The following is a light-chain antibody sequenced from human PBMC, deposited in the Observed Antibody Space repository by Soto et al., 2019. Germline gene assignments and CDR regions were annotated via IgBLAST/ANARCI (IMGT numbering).Light chain of an antibody. CDR2: AAS. Sequence: DIQMTQSPSSLSASVGDRVTITWRASQDISTYVNWYQQKPGKGPNLLISAASTLQSGVPSRFSGSGSGTDFTLTITTQQPEDFATYYCQQSYHTPTFGQGTKVEIK. CDR1: QDISTY. J-gene: IGKJ2*01. CDR3: QQSYHTPT. V-gene: IGKV1-39*01.